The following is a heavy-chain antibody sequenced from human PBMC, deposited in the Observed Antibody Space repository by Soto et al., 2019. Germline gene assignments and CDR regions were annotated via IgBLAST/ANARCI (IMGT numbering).Heavy chain of an antibody. CDR3: ARGYDVVRVPVAIRVGYFDH. Sequence: EVDLVESGGGLAKPGGALRLSCTDSGFTFSSHTMNWVRQAPGKGLEWVSSISATGSDIYYGDSVMGRFTISRDNAKNSLYLQLNNLRVEDTAVYYCARGYDVVRVPVAIRVGYFDHWGQGTVVTVSS. V-gene: IGHV3-21*01. CDR1: GFTFSSHT. CDR2: ISATGSDI. J-gene: IGHJ4*02. D-gene: IGHD3-16*01.